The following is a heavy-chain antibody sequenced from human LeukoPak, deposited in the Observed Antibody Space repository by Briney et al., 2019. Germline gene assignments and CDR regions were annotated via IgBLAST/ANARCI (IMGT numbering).Heavy chain of an antibody. J-gene: IGHJ5*02. CDR3: ARDYEALNWFDP. D-gene: IGHD3-16*01. Sequence: ASVKVSCKASGYTFTGYYMHWVRQAPGQGLEWMGWTNPNSGGTNYAQKFQGRVTMTRDTSISTAHMELSRLRSDDTAVYYCARDYEALNWFDPWGQGTLVTVSS. CDR1: GYTFTGYY. V-gene: IGHV1-2*02. CDR2: TNPNSGGT.